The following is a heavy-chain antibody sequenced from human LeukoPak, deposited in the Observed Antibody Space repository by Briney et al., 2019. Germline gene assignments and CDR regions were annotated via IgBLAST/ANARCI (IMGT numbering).Heavy chain of an antibody. CDR1: GFTVITND. V-gene: IGHV3-53*01. D-gene: IGHD2-8*02. CDR3: ASGGKYCTGGACYGD. J-gene: IGHJ4*02. Sequence: GGSLRLSCAASGFTVITNDMTWVRQAPGKGLEWVSVLYSDGNTKYADSVKGRFTISRDNSKNTVYLQMNSLRAEDTAVYYCASGGKYCTGGACYGDWGQGTLVTVSS. CDR2: LYSDGNT.